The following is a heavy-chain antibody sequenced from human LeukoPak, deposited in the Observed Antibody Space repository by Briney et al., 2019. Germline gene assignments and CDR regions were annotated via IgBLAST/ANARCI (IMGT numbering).Heavy chain of an antibody. V-gene: IGHV3-7*01. J-gene: IGHJ4*02. Sequence: PGGSLRLSCAASGFTFSSYWMSWVRQAPGKGLEWVANIKQDGSEKYYVDSVKGRFTISRDNAKNSLYLQMNSLRAEDTAVYYCARDYGSGSSLPSYFDYWGQGTLVTVSS. CDR3: ARDYGSGSSLPSYFDY. CDR1: GFTFSSYW. CDR2: IKQDGSEK. D-gene: IGHD3-10*01.